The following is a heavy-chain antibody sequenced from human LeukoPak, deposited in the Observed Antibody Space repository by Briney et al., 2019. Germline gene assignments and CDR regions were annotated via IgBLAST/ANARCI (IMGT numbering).Heavy chain of an antibody. CDR2: ISWNSGSI. V-gene: IGHV3-9*01. CDR1: GFTFDDYA. Sequence: PGRSLRLSCAASGFTFDDYAMHWVRQAPGKGLEWVSGISWNSGSIGYADSVKGRFTISRDNAKNSLYLQMNSLRAEDTALYYCARLLEVRGDRGWFDPWGQGTLVTVSS. J-gene: IGHJ5*02. D-gene: IGHD3-10*01. CDR3: ARLLEVRGDRGWFDP.